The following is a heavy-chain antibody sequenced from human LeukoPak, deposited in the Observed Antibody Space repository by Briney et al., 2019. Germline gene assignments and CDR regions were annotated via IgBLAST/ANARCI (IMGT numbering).Heavy chain of an antibody. CDR3: AREGVYYNILTGYYYY. CDR1: GYTFSSYG. D-gene: IGHD3-9*01. CDR2: ISVFNGDT. Sequence: GASVKVSCKTSGYTFSSYGITWVRQAPGQGLEWMGWISVFNGDTIYEQKFQGRVTMTTDTSTTTAYMELRSLRSDDTAVYYCAREGVYYNILTGYYYYWGQGTLVTVSS. J-gene: IGHJ4*02. V-gene: IGHV1-18*01.